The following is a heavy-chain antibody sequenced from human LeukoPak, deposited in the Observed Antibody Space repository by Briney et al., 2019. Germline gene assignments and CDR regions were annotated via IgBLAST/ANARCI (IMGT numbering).Heavy chain of an antibody. CDR2: IYTGGTT. CDR3: ARDSSSYYFDY. CDR1: GFSVTSNH. Sequence: GGSLRLSCAASGFSVTSNHMNWVRQAPGKGLEWVSIIYTGGTTHYADSLNDRFNISRDDSINTLYLQMNSLRAEDTAVYYCARDSSSYYFDYWGQGTLVTVSS. V-gene: IGHV3-66*01. J-gene: IGHJ4*02. D-gene: IGHD6-6*01.